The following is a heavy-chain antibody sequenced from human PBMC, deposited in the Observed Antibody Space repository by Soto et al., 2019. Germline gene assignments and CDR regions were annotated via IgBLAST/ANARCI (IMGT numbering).Heavy chain of an antibody. CDR1: GYTFTSYA. CDR2: INAGNGNT. Sequence: QVQLVQSGAEEKKPGASVKVSCKASGYTFTSYAMHWVRQAPGQRLEWMGWINAGNGNTKYSQKFQGRVTITRDTSASTAYMELSSLRSEDTAVYYCARAPSYYPWRFDPWGQGTLVTVSS. V-gene: IGHV1-3*05. J-gene: IGHJ5*02. D-gene: IGHD3-10*01. CDR3: ARAPSYYPWRFDP.